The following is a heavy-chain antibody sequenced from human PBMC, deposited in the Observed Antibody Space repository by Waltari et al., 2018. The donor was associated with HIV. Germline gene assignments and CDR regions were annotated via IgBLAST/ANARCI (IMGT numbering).Heavy chain of an antibody. D-gene: IGHD2-15*01. CDR1: GFSFSISG. Sequence: VPLVESGGGVVQTGGSLRLSCAASGFSFSISGMHWVRQAPGKGLEWVTFIRYDGNTKYYADSVKGRFTISRDNSKNTLYLQMSSLRAEDTAVYYCAKELRSGYSYYYYGMDVWGQGTTVTVSS. CDR3: AKELRSGYSYYYYGMDV. CDR2: IRYDGNTK. J-gene: IGHJ6*02. V-gene: IGHV3-30*02.